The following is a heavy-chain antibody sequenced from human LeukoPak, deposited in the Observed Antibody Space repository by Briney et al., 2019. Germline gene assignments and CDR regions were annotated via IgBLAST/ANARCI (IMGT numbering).Heavy chain of an antibody. CDR2: INYNGDYT. Sequence: GGSLRLSCAASGFTFSSYAMSWVRQAPGKGLEWVSTINYNGDYTYYADSVEGRFTISRDNPKSTLYLQMNSLRAGDTAVYYCAKEDTRRVVFYTFDIWGQGSMVTFSS. D-gene: IGHD5-18*01. J-gene: IGHJ3*02. CDR3: AKEDTRRVVFYTFDI. CDR1: GFTFSSYA. V-gene: IGHV3-23*01.